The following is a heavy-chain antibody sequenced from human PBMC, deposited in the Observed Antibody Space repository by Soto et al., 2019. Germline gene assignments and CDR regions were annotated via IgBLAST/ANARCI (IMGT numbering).Heavy chain of an antibody. D-gene: IGHD4-17*01. CDR2: IYASGDN. CDR3: ARYRHSVDYVGAFDY. J-gene: IGHJ4*02. Sequence: ETPSLTCIVSAGSISSYFWCWIRQPAGKGLEWIGRIYASGDNDYYPSLVRRVTMSVDTSKNKFSLKLTSVTAADNAVYYCARYRHSVDYVGAFDYWGQGNLFTGS. V-gene: IGHV4-4*07. CDR1: AGSISSYF.